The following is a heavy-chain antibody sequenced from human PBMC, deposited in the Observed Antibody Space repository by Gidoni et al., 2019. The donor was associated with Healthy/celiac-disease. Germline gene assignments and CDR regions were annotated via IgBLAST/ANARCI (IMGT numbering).Heavy chain of an antibody. Sequence: EVQLLESGGGLVQPGGSLRLSCAASGFTFSSYARSWVRQAPGKGLEWVSAISGSGGSTYYADSVKGRFTISRDNSKNTLYLQMNSLRAEDTAVYYCAKDQFQEIFGVVIIYPPDYWGQGTLVTVSS. CDR3: AKDQFQEIFGVVIIYPPDY. V-gene: IGHV3-23*01. CDR1: GFTFSSYA. J-gene: IGHJ4*02. CDR2: ISGSGGST. D-gene: IGHD3-3*01.